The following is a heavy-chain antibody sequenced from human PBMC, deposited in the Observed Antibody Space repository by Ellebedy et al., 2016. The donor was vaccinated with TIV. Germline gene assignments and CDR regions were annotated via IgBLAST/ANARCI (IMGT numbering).Heavy chain of an antibody. Sequence: GESLKISXAASGFTFSTYSMNWVRQAPGKGLEWLSYISSSGNTIYYADSVKGRFSISRDSAKKSLYLQMNTLRAEDTAVYYCARGFRGWEGATHWGQGTLVTVSS. J-gene: IGHJ4*02. V-gene: IGHV3-48*04. CDR3: ARGFRGWEGATH. D-gene: IGHD1-26*01. CDR2: ISSSGNTI. CDR1: GFTFSTYS.